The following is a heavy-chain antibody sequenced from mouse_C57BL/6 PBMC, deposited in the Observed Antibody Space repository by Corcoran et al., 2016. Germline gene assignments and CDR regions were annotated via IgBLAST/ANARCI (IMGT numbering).Heavy chain of an antibody. CDR2: INTYSGVP. J-gene: IGHJ2*01. CDR1: GYTFTTYG. V-gene: IGHV9-3*01. CDR3: AREERLRAFDY. D-gene: IGHD2-4*01. Sequence: QIQLVQSGPELKKPGETVKISCKASGYTFTTYGMSWVKQAPGKGLKWMGWINTYSGVPTYADDFKGRFAFSLETSASTAYLQINNLKNEDTATYFCAREERLRAFDYWGQGTTLTVSS.